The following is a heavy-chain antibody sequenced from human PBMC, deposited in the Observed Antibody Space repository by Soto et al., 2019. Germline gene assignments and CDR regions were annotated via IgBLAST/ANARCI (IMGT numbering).Heavy chain of an antibody. Sequence: PSETLSLTCTVSGGSISRGDYYWSWIRQPPGKGLEWIGYIYYSGSTYYNPSLKSRVTISVDTSKNQFSLKLSSVTAADTAVYYCAANRGVVPAAISGDTPNTLDYWGQGTLVTVSS. V-gene: IGHV4-30-4*01. CDR2: IYYSGST. D-gene: IGHD2-2*02. CDR1: GGSISRGDYY. CDR3: AANRGVVPAAISGDTPNTLDY. J-gene: IGHJ4*02.